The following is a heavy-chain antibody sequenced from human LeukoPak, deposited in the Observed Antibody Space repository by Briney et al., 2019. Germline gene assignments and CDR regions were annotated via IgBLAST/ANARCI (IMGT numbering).Heavy chain of an antibody. Sequence: SETLSLTCTVSGGSISSYYWSWIRQPPGKGLEWIGYIYYSGSTNYNSSFKSRVTISIDTSKNQFSLRLSSVTAADTAVYYCARARWSPLYYFDYWGQGTLVTVSS. D-gene: IGHD4-23*01. CDR1: GGSISSYY. J-gene: IGHJ4*02. CDR3: ARARWSPLYYFDY. CDR2: IYYSGST. V-gene: IGHV4-59*01.